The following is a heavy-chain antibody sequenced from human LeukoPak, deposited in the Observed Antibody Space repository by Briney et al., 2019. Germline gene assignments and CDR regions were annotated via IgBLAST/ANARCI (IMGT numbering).Heavy chain of an antibody. Sequence: SQTLSLTCAIPGDSVSSKSAAWNWIRHSPSRGLEWLGRTFYRSKWFNDYAVSVKSRITINPDTSKNQFSLHLNSVTPEDTAVYYCARGTGATDVWGQGTMVTVSS. D-gene: IGHD1-7*01. CDR3: ARGTGATDV. CDR1: GDSVSSKSAA. CDR2: TFYRSKWFN. J-gene: IGHJ3*01. V-gene: IGHV6-1*01.